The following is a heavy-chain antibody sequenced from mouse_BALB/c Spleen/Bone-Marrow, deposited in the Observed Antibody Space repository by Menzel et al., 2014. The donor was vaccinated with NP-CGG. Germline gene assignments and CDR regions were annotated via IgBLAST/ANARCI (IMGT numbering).Heavy chain of an antibody. CDR2: INPSSGYT. CDR1: GYTFTSYT. V-gene: IGHV1-4*01. Sequence: VQLQQSGAELARPGASVKMSCKASGYTFTSYTMHWVKQRPGQGLEWIGYINPSSGYTNYNQKFKDKATLTADKSSSTAYMQLSSLASEDSAVYYCARFITTATEYFDYWGQGTTLTVSS. D-gene: IGHD1-2*01. CDR3: ARFITTATEYFDY. J-gene: IGHJ2*01.